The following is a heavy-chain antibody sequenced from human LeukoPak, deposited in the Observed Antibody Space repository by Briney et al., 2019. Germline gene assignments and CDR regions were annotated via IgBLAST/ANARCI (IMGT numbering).Heavy chain of an antibody. CDR3: ARDYGDYHFDY. D-gene: IGHD4-17*01. V-gene: IGHV1-2*04. Sequence: AASVKVSCKAPGYTFTGYYMHWVRQAPGQGLEWMGWINPNSGGTNYAQKFQGWVTMTRDTSISTAYMELSRLRSDDTAVYYCARDYGDYHFDYWGQGTLVTVSS. J-gene: IGHJ4*02. CDR1: GYTFTGYY. CDR2: INPNSGGT.